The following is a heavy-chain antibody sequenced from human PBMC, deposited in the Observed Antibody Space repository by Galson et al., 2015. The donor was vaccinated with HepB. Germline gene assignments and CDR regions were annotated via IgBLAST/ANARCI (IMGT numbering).Heavy chain of an antibody. V-gene: IGHV1-18*01. CDR2: ISPYSGNT. J-gene: IGHJ5*02. CDR1: GYTFIRYG. D-gene: IGHD3-22*01. CDR3: ARWDDHYEAGAFDP. Sequence: SVKVSCKASGYTFIRYGITWVRQAPGQGLEWMGWISPYSGNTNFAQKLQGRVTLTTDTSTSTVYMELRSLRSDDTAVYYCARWDDHYEAGAFDPWGQGTLVTVSA.